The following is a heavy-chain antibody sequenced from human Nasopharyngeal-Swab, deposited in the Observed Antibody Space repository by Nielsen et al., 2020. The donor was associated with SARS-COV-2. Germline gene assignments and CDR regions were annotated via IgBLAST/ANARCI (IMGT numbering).Heavy chain of an antibody. CDR2: IGDKDHNYAT. CDR3: TTDYYFDY. V-gene: IGHV3-73*01. Sequence: GGSLRLSCAASGFIFSGSAMHWVRQASGKGLEWVGRIGDKDHNYATTHGAAVKGRFTISRDDSKNTAFLQMDSLKTEDTALYYCTTDYYFDYWGQGTLVTVSS. CDR1: GFIFSGSA. J-gene: IGHJ4*02.